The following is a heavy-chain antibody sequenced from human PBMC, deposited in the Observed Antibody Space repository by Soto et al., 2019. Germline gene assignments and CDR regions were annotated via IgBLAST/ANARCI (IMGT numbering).Heavy chain of an antibody. Sequence: PGGSLRLSCAASGFTFSSYSMNWVRQAPGKGLEWVSYISSSSSTIYYADSVKGRFTISRDNAKNSLYLQMNSLRAEDTAVYYCARVLSIAAHGYYYYMDVWGKGTTVTVSS. V-gene: IGHV3-48*01. CDR3: ARVLSIAAHGYYYYMDV. J-gene: IGHJ6*03. D-gene: IGHD6-6*01. CDR2: ISSSSSTI. CDR1: GFTFSSYS.